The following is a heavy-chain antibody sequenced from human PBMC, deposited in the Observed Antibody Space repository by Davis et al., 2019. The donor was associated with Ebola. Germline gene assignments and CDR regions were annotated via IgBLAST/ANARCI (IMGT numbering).Heavy chain of an antibody. Sequence: SETLSLTCAAHGGSFSGYYWSWIRQPPGKGLEWIGEIHHSGSTNYNPSLQSRATISVDTSKNHFSLKLSSVTAADTAVYYCARGGYSYGYLYYYYGMDVWGQGTTVTVSS. V-gene: IGHV4-34*01. J-gene: IGHJ6*02. CDR1: GGSFSGYY. D-gene: IGHD5-18*01. CDR2: IHHSGST. CDR3: ARGGYSYGYLYYYYGMDV.